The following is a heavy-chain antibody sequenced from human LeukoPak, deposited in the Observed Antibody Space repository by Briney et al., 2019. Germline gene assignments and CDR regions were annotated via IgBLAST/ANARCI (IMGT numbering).Heavy chain of an antibody. CDR3: ARGDILTGYYRL. V-gene: IGHV1-2*02. D-gene: IGHD3-9*01. Sequence: SMTVSCKASGYTLTGYYMHGVRQAPGQGLEWMGWINPNSGGTNYAQKFQGRVTMTRDTSISTAYMELSRLRSDDTAVYYCARGDILTGYYRLWGQGTLVTVSS. CDR2: INPNSGGT. CDR1: GYTLTGYY. J-gene: IGHJ4*02.